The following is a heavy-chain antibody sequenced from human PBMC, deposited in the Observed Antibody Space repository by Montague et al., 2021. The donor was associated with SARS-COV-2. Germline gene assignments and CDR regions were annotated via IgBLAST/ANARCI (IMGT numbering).Heavy chain of an antibody. V-gene: IGHV3-64*01. J-gene: IGHJ6*03. CDR1: GFTFSSYA. CDR3: AREGWRITMVRGVYHMDV. D-gene: IGHD3-10*01. Sequence: SLRLSCAASGFTFSSYAMHWVRQAPGKGLEYVSAISSNGGSTYYANSVKGRFTISRDNSKNTLYLQMGSLRAEDMAVYYCAREGWRITMVRGVYHMDVWGKGTTVTVSS. CDR2: ISSNGGST.